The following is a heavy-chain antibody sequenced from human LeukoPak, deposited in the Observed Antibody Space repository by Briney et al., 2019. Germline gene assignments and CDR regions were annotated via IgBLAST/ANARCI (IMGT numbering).Heavy chain of an antibody. V-gene: IGHV3-7*01. CDR3: ARKDIVVVVAATDLVRYYGMDV. D-gene: IGHD2-15*01. Sequence: GGSLRLSCAASGFTFSRYWMSWVRQAPGEGLEWVANIKQDGSEKYYVDSVKGRFTISRDNAKNSLYLQMNSLRAEDTAVYYCARKDIVVVVAATDLVRYYGMDVWGQGTTVTVSS. CDR1: GFTFSRYW. CDR2: IKQDGSEK. J-gene: IGHJ6*02.